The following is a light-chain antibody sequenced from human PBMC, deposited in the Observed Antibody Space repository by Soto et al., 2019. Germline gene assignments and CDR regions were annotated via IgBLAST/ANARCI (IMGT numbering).Light chain of an antibody. CDR2: KAS. V-gene: IGKV1-5*03. CDR3: QQYHSYSEA. Sequence: DIQMTQSPSTLSASVGDRVTITCRASQNINGWLAWYQQKPGKALKVLIYKASSLESGVPSRFSGSGSGTEFTLTISTLQPDDFAIYYCQQYHSYSEAFGQGTKVDIK. J-gene: IGKJ1*01. CDR1: QNINGW.